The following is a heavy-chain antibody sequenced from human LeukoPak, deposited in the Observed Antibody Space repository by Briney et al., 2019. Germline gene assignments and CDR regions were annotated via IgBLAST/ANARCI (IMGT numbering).Heavy chain of an antibody. D-gene: IGHD5-24*01. CDR2: TNSDGSVT. V-gene: IGHV3-74*01. Sequence: GGSLRLSCAVSGFTFSGHWMFWGRQAPGKGLEWVSSTNSDGSVTGYTDSVKGRFTVSRDNAKNTLYPQMNSLRAEDTAVYYCARARWYSCDYWGQGTLVTVSS. CDR1: GFTFSGHW. J-gene: IGHJ4*02. CDR3: ARARWYSCDY.